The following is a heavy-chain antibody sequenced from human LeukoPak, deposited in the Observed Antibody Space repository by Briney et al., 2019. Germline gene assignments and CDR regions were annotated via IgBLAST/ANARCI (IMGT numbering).Heavy chain of an antibody. CDR3: ARLYCSGGSCYFGY. Sequence: SETLSLTCTVSGGSISSYYWSWIRQPPGKGLEWIGYIYHSGSTNYNPSLKSRVTISVDTSKNQFSLRLSSVTAADTAVYYCARLYCSGGSCYFGYWGQGTLVTVSS. D-gene: IGHD2-15*01. CDR1: GGSISSYY. CDR2: IYHSGST. V-gene: IGHV4-59*08. J-gene: IGHJ4*02.